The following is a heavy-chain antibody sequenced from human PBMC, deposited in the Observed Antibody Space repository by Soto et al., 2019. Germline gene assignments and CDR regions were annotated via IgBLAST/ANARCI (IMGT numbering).Heavy chain of an antibody. J-gene: IGHJ4*02. D-gene: IGHD4-4*01. V-gene: IGHV3-7*01. CDR1: GFTFSDSW. CDR3: VRGASTYAS. CDR2: IKPDESEK. Sequence: EVQLVESGGGLVQPGGSLRLSCTASGFTFSDSWMTWVRQAPGKGLEWVARIKPDESEKKYADSVKGRFSISRDNAKNSMYVQMDSLRGEDTAVYYCVRGASTYASGGQGTLVTVSS.